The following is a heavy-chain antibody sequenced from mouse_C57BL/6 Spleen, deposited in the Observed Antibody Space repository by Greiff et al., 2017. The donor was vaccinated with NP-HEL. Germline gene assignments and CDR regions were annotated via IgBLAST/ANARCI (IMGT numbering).Heavy chain of an antibody. Sequence: EVKLMESGEGLVKPGGSLKLSCAASGFTFSSYAMSWVRQTPEKRLEWVAYISSGGDYIYYADTVKGRFTISRDNARNTLYLKMSSLKSEDTAMYYCTRGGYYEAYWGQGTLVTVSA. CDR3: TRGGYYEAY. V-gene: IGHV5-9-1*02. CDR2: ISSGGDYI. D-gene: IGHD2-3*01. CDR1: GFTFSSYA. J-gene: IGHJ3*01.